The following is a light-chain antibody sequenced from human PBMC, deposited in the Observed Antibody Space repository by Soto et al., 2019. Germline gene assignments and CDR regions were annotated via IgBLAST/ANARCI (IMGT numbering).Light chain of an antibody. CDR3: LQVNSFPRT. CDR2: SAS. CDR1: QGIGFR. Sequence: IQMTQSPSSLSASIGDRVTIAFRASQGIGFRLAWFQQKPGKAPQYLIQSASILQSGVPSRFSGSGSGTEFILTINSLQPEDVAIYYCLQVNSFPRTFGQGTKVDIK. J-gene: IGKJ1*01. V-gene: IGKV1-12*01.